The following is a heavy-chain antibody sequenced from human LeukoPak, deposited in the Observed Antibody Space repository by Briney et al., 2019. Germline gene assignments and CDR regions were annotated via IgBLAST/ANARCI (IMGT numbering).Heavy chain of an antibody. D-gene: IGHD3-22*01. Sequence: SETLSLTCTVSGGSISSYYWSWIRQPSGKGLEWIGYIYYSGSTNYNPSLKSRVTISVDTSKNQFSLKLSSVTAADTAVYYCAGASYDSSGVHWGQGTLVTVSS. J-gene: IGHJ4*02. CDR2: IYYSGST. CDR3: AGASYDSSGVH. V-gene: IGHV4-59*01. CDR1: GGSISSYY.